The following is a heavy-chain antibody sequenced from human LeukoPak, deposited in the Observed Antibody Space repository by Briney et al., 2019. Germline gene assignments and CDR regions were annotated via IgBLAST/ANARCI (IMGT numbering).Heavy chain of an antibody. J-gene: IGHJ6*02. V-gene: IGHV3-33*01. CDR2: IWSDGSNK. CDR3: ARVLGRNYGSGSYIGMDV. D-gene: IGHD3-10*01. CDR1: GFTFSSYG. Sequence: GGSLRLSCAASGFTFSSYGMHWVRQAPGKGLEWVAVIWSDGSNKNYADSVKGRFTISRDNSKNTLYLQMNSLRAEDTAVYYCARVLGRNYGSGSYIGMDVWGQGTTVTVSS.